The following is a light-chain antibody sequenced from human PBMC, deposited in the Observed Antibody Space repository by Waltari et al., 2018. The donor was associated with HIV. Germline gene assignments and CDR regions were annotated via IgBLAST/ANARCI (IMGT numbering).Light chain of an antibody. J-gene: IGKJ1*01. CDR1: QSVRYN. CDR2: GAS. Sequence: EIVMTQSPTTLSVSLGERATLSCRASQSVRYNLAWYQQKPGQPPRLLIYGASTRASGIPARFSASGSGTEFTLTISSLQSEDFAVYYCQQYKYWPPWTFGQGTKVDIK. CDR3: QQYKYWPPWT. V-gene: IGKV3-15*01.